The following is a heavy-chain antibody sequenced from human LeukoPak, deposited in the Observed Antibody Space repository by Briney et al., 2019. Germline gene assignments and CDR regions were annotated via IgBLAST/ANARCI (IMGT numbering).Heavy chain of an antibody. J-gene: IGHJ6*02. CDR2: INSDGSST. D-gene: IGHD5-12*01. CDR3: ARGSSGYDSYYYGMDV. CDR1: GFTFSSYW. Sequence: GGSLRLSCAASGFTFSSYWMHWVRQAPGKGLVWVSRINSDGSSTSYADSVKGRFTIPRDNAKNTLYLQMNSLRAEDTAVYYCARGSSGYDSYYYGMDVWGQGTTVTVSS. V-gene: IGHV3-74*01.